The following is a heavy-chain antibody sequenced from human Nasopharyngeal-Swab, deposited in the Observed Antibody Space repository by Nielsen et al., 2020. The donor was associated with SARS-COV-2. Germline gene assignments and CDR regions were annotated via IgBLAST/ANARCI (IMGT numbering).Heavy chain of an antibody. V-gene: IGHV1-2*06. CDR1: GGTFSSYA. D-gene: IGHD2-8*01. J-gene: IGHJ4*02. Sequence: ASVKVSCKASGGTFSSYAISWVRQAPGQGLEWMGRISPNSGGTNYAQKFQGRVTMTSDTSISTAYMELSSLRSDDTAVYYCASPYCTNGVCYSRAGFDSWGQGSLVTVSS. CDR3: ASPYCTNGVCYSRAGFDS. CDR2: ISPNSGGT.